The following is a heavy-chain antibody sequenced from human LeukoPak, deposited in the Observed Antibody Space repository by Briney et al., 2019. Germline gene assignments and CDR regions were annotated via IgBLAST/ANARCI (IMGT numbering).Heavy chain of an antibody. J-gene: IGHJ4*02. CDR1: GFTFSSYA. Sequence: PGRSLRLSCVASGFTFSSYAMHWVRQAPGKGLEWVAVISYDGSKKYYADSVKGRFTISRDNSKNTLYLQMNSLRAEDTAVYYCAKDVPQAWQLLGHWGQGTLVTVFS. V-gene: IGHV3-30-3*01. D-gene: IGHD1-26*01. CDR2: ISYDGSKK. CDR3: AKDVPQAWQLLGH.